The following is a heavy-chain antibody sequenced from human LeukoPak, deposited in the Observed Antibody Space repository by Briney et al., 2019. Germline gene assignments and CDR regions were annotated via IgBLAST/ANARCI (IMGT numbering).Heavy chain of an antibody. J-gene: IGHJ5*02. V-gene: IGHV4-4*02. Sequence: PSETLSLTCAVSGGSITSGNWWSWVRQPPGKGLEWIGEIYHSGSTNYNPSLKSRVTISVDKSKNQFSLILNSVTAADTAVYYCARGVPAAGSIRFDPWGQGTLVTVSS. CDR2: IYHSGST. CDR1: GGSITSGNW. CDR3: ARGVPAAGSIRFDP. D-gene: IGHD6-13*01.